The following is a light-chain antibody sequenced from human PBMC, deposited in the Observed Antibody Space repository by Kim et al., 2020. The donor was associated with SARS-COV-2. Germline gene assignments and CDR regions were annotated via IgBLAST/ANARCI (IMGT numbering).Light chain of an antibody. J-gene: IGKJ5*01. Sequence: ASVGDRVTITCRASHVIKNVLGWYQQKPGKAPKLLIVAASSLQSGVPSRFSGSGSGTDFTLTISSLQPEDFATYYCLQNYNYPITFGQGTRLEIK. CDR3: LQNYNYPIT. CDR1: HVIKNV. CDR2: AAS. V-gene: IGKV1-6*01.